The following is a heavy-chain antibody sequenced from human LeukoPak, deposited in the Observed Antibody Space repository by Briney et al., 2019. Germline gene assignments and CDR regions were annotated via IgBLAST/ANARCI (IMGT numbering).Heavy chain of an antibody. V-gene: IGHV5-51*01. CDR1: GYSFTSYW. J-gene: IGHJ6*03. CDR2: IYPGDSDT. Sequence: GESLKISCRGPGYSFTSYWIGWVRQMPGKGLEWMGIIYPGDSDTRYSPSFQGQVTISADKSISTAYLQWSSLKASDTAMYYCARHRSNRYSGYDIMGYYYYMDVWGKGTTVTVSS. D-gene: IGHD5-12*01. CDR3: ARHRSNRYSGYDIMGYYYYMDV.